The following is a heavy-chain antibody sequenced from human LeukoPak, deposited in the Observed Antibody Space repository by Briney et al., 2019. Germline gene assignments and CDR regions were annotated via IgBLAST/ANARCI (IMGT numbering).Heavy chain of an antibody. CDR3: AAPGYSSGDFDY. CDR2: ISSSSSYI. J-gene: IGHJ4*02. V-gene: IGHV3-21*01. D-gene: IGHD2-15*01. Sequence: KTGGSLRLSCAASEFTFSSYSMNWVRQAPGKGLEWVSSISSSSSYIYYADSVKGRFTISRDNAKNSLYLQMNSLRAEDTAVYYCAAPGYSSGDFDYWGQGTLVTVSS. CDR1: EFTFSSYS.